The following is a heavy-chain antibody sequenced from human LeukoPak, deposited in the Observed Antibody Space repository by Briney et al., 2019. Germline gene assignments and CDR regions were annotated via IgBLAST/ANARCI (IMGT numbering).Heavy chain of an antibody. CDR2: INQGGSDK. CDR3: TRDRSRAEDD. Sequence: GGSLRLSCAASGITFSGHWMSWVRQAPGKGQEWVANINQGGSDKYYVDSVKGRFTISRDNANNLLYLQMNSLRGEDTAVYYCTRDRSRAEDDWGQGTLVTVSS. V-gene: IGHV3-7*01. J-gene: IGHJ4*02. D-gene: IGHD1-14*01. CDR1: GITFSGHW.